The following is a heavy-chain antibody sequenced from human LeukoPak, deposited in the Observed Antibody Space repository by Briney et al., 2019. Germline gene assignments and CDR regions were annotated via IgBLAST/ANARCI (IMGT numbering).Heavy chain of an antibody. Sequence: GGSLRLSCAASGFTFSSYEMNWVRQAPGKGLEWVSFISSSGSAVHYADSVRGRFTISRDNAKNSLFLQMSRLRAEDTAVYYCAREKLSFFDSSGYFDHWGQGTLVTVSS. CDR1: GFTFSSYE. D-gene: IGHD3-22*01. V-gene: IGHV3-48*03. J-gene: IGHJ4*02. CDR3: AREKLSFFDSSGYFDH. CDR2: ISSSGSAV.